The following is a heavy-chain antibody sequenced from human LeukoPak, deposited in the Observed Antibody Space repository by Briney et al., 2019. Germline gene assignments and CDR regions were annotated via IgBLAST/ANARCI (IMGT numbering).Heavy chain of an antibody. J-gene: IGHJ3*02. V-gene: IGHV3-30-3*01. Sequence: GRSLRLSCAASGFTFSSYAMHWVRQAPGKGLEWVAVISYDGSNKYYADSVKGRFTISRDNSKNTLYLQMNSLRAEDTAVYYCARDNGGGSGWYLDAFDIWGQGTMVTVSS. CDR3: ARDNGGGSGWYLDAFDI. CDR2: ISYDGSNK. CDR1: GFTFSSYA. D-gene: IGHD6-19*01.